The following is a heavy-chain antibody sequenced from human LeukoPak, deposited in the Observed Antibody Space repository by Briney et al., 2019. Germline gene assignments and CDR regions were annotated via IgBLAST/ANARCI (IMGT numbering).Heavy chain of an antibody. CDR1: GGSISSYY. CDR3: ARLTLLWFGESVGGMDV. V-gene: IGHV4-59*08. Sequence: SETLSLTCTVSGGSISSYYWSWIRQPPGKGLEWIGYIYYSGSTNYNPSLKSRVIISVDTSKNQFSLKLSSVTAADTAVYYCARLTLLWFGESVGGMDVWGQGTTVTVSS. D-gene: IGHD3-10*01. CDR2: IYYSGST. J-gene: IGHJ6*02.